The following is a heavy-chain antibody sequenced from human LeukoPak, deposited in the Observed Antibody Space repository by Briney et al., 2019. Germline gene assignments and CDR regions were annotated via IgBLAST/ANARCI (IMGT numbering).Heavy chain of an antibody. D-gene: IGHD5-18*01. CDR3: VRDQSIKPYSSGVFDY. CDR1: GFTFSSYE. V-gene: IGHV3-48*03. J-gene: IGHJ4*02. CDR2: ISGGGGTI. Sequence: PGGSLRLSCAASGFTFSSYEMNWVRQAPGKGLEWISYISGGGGTIHYADSAKGRFTVSRDNAKKSLYLQMNSLRAEDTAVYYCVRDQSIKPYSSGVFDYWGQGTLVTVSS.